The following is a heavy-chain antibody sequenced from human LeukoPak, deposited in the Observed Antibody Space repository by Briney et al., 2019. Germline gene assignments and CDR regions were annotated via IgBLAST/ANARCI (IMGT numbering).Heavy chain of an antibody. CDR1: GFTFSIYG. V-gene: IGHV3-30*02. Sequence: GGSDRPLCAPSGFTFSIYGIQWARQDGSEGRECLAFIRFDTNNKYYADSVKGRFTISRDNSKNTVYLQMNSLRAEDTAVYYCAKDSSVYYYGSRNFDYWGQGTLVTVSS. D-gene: IGHD3-22*01. J-gene: IGHJ4*02. CDR2: IRFDTNNK. CDR3: AKDSSVYYYGSRNFDY.